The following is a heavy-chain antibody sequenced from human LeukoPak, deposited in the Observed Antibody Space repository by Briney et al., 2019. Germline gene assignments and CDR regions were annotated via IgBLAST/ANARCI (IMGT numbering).Heavy chain of an antibody. Sequence: PGGSLRLSCATSGFTFSSYEMTWVRQAPGKGLEWISYISGSGGTRYYADPVKGRFTISRDNAKNSLYLQMTSLRAEDTAVYYCARNRGSASYFYYDMDVWGKGTSVTVSS. CDR1: GFTFSSYE. CDR3: ARNRGSASYFYYDMDV. V-gene: IGHV3-48*03. J-gene: IGHJ6*04. CDR2: ISGSGGTR. D-gene: IGHD2-2*01.